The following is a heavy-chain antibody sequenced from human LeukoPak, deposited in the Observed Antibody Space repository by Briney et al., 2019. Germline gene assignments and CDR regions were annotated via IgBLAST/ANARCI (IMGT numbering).Heavy chain of an antibody. D-gene: IGHD3-10*01. V-gene: IGHV4-34*01. CDR2: INHSGST. J-gene: IGHJ4*02. CDR3: SRLQWFGDLGNY. Sequence: SETLSLTCVVYGGSFSGYYWSWLRQPPGKGLEWIGEINHSGSTNYNPSLKSRVTISVDTSNNQFSLNLNSVTAGDTAVYFCSRLQWFGDLGNYWGQGILVTVSS. CDR1: GGSFSGYY.